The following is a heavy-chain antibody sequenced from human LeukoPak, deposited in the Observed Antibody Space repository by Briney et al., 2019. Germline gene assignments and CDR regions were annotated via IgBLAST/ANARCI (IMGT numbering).Heavy chain of an antibody. CDR2: IRFDGINK. CDR1: GFTFSTYG. D-gene: IGHD3-22*01. V-gene: IGHV3-30*02. Sequence: GGSLRLSCAASGFTFSTYGIHWVRQAPGKGLEWVPLIRFDGINKFYADSVKGRFTISRDNSKNTLYLHMNSLRAEDTAVYYCARDQYYYNSGGYPKLDYWGQGTLVTVSS. J-gene: IGHJ4*02. CDR3: ARDQYYYNSGGYPKLDY.